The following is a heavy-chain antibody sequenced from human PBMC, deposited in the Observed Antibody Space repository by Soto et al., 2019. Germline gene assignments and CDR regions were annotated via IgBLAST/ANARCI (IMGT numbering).Heavy chain of an antibody. Sequence: GASVKVSCKANGYTFRNYAMHWVRQAPRQGLEWMGWINGGNGNTKYSQKFQGRVTITRDTSASTAYMELSSLRSEDTAVYYCARDGPIYDILSARYFYGMDVWGQGTTVTVSS. CDR2: INGGNGNT. V-gene: IGHV1-3*01. CDR1: GYTFRNYA. D-gene: IGHD3-9*01. J-gene: IGHJ6*02. CDR3: ARDGPIYDILSARYFYGMDV.